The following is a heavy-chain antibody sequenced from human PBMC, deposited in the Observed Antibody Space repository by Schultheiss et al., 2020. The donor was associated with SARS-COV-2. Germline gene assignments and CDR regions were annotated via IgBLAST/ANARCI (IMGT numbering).Heavy chain of an antibody. CDR3: ARGGGIAARPVWFDP. D-gene: IGHD6-6*01. J-gene: IGHJ5*02. V-gene: IGHV4-61*08. CDR2: IYYSGST. Sequence: SETLSLTCTVSGGSISSGGYSWSWVRQPPGKGLEWIGYIYYSGSTYYNPSLKSRVTISVDTSKNQFSLKLSSVTAADTAVYYCARGGGIAARPVWFDPWGQGTLVTVSS. CDR1: GGSISSGGYS.